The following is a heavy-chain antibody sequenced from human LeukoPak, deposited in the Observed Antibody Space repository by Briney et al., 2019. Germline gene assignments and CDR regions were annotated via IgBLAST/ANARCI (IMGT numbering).Heavy chain of an antibody. CDR3: AKGPRRTAVLRYFDWLFGY. J-gene: IGHJ4*02. D-gene: IGHD3-9*01. CDR1: GFTFSSYG. V-gene: IGHV3-30*18. CDR2: ISYDGSNK. Sequence: GGSLRLSCAASGFTFSSYGMHWVRQAPGKGLEWVAVISYDGSNKYYADSVKGRFTISRDNSKNTLYLQMNSLRAEDTAVYYCAKGPRRTAVLRYFDWLFGYWGQGTLVTVSS.